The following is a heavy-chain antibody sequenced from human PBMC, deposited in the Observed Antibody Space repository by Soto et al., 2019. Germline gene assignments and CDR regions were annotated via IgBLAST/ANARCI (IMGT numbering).Heavy chain of an antibody. D-gene: IGHD3-10*01. V-gene: IGHV1-18*01. CDR1: GYTFTSCG. J-gene: IGHJ3*02. CDR3: AGDPITYCSGRYGDAFDI. Sequence: ASVKVSCKASGYTFTSCGISWVRQPAGQGGAGMGWISDYNGNTNYAQKRQGRVTMTTDTSTSTADMELRSLRSGDTGVYYCAGDPITYCSGRYGDAFDIWGQGTMVTVSS. CDR2: ISDYNGNT.